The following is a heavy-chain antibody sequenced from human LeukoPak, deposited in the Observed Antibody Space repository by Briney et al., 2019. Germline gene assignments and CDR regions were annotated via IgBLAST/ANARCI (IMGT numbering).Heavy chain of an antibody. Sequence: SETLSLTCTDSGGSISSYYWSWIRQHPGKGLEWIGYIYYSGSTYYNPSLKSRVTISVDTSKNQFSLKLSSVTAADTAVYYCARGQNRASAFDIWGQGTMVTVSS. V-gene: IGHV4-59*06. D-gene: IGHD1-14*01. CDR1: GGSISSYY. CDR3: ARGQNRASAFDI. J-gene: IGHJ3*02. CDR2: IYYSGST.